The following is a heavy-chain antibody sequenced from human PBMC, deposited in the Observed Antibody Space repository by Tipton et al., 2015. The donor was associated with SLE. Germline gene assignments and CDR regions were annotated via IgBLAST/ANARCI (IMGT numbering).Heavy chain of an antibody. CDR1: GGPIRSNY. CDR2: ISGEGGRT. CDR3: AASVVDFWSGYPI. D-gene: IGHD3-3*01. J-gene: IGHJ3*02. Sequence: GLVKPSDALSLTCSVSGGPIRSNYWTLVRPAPGKGLGWVSAISGEGGRTYYLDSVKGRFSIFRDNSNNMLYLQMNSLRAEDTAVYYCAASVVDFWSGYPIWGQGTKVTVSS. V-gene: IGHV3-23*01.